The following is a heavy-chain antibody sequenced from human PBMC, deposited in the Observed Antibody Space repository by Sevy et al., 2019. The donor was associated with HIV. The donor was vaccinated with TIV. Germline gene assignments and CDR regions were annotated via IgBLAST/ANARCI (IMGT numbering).Heavy chain of an antibody. CDR1: GFTFSSYA. D-gene: IGHD6-19*01. CDR2: ISGSGGST. V-gene: IGHV3-23*01. J-gene: IGHJ4*02. CDR3: AKDLSLAGFGDY. Sequence: GGSLRLSCAASGFTFSSYAMSWVHQAPGKGLEWVSAISGSGGSTYYADSVKGRFTISRDNSKNTLYLQMNSLRAEDTAVYYCAKDLSLAGFGDYWGQGTLVTVSS.